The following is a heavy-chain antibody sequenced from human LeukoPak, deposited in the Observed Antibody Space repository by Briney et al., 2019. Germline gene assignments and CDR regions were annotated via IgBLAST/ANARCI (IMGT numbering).Heavy chain of an antibody. CDR1: GGSISSSNW. V-gene: IGHV4-4*02. Sequence: PSGTLSLTCAVSGGSISSSNWWSWVRQPPGKGLEWIGEIYHSGSTNYNPSLKSRVTISVDKSKNQFSLKLSSVTAADTAVYYCARDSLTMVRGDISYYFDYWGQGTLVTVSS. J-gene: IGHJ4*02. D-gene: IGHD3-10*01. CDR2: IYHSGST. CDR3: ARDSLTMVRGDISYYFDY.